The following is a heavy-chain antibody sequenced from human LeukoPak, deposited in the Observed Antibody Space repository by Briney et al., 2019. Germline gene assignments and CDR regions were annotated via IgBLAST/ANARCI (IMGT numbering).Heavy chain of an antibody. V-gene: IGHV3-30-3*01. CDR2: ISHDGSNK. Sequence: PGGSLRLSCAASGFTFSIYAIHGVRQAPGKGLEWVAVISHDGSNKYYADSVKGRFTISRDNSKNTLYLQMNSLRAEDTAVYYCASDPQHWLVFKYFQHGGQGTLVTVSS. J-gene: IGHJ1*01. D-gene: IGHD6-19*01. CDR1: GFTFSIYA. CDR3: ASDPQHWLVFKYFQH.